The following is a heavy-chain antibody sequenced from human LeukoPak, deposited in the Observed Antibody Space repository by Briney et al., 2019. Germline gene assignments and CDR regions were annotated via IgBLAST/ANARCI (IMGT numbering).Heavy chain of an antibody. D-gene: IGHD3-22*01. V-gene: IGHV3-33*01. CDR1: GFTFSSYG. CDR2: IWYDGSNK. J-gene: IGHJ4*02. CDR3: ARDPSDYYDSSGYPDY. Sequence: GGSLRLSCAASGFTFSSYGMHWVRQAPGKGLEWVAVIWYDGSNKYYADSVKGRFTISRDNSENTLYLQMNSLRAEDTAVYYCARDPSDYYDSSGYPDYWGQGTLVTVSS.